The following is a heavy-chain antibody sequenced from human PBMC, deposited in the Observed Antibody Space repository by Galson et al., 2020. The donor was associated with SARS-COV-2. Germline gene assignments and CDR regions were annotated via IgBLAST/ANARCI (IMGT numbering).Heavy chain of an antibody. CDR1: GRSISSGDYY. D-gene: IGHD2-15*01. CDR2: IYHTGST. V-gene: IGHV4-30-4*01. J-gene: IGHJ4*02. Sequence: SETLSLTCTVSGRSISSGDYYWGWIRQPPGKGLESIAYIYHTGSTYSSPSLKSRVTISVDTSKNQFSLRLTSVTAADTAVYYCARLSCSDGTCLFDFWGQGTLFTVSS. CDR3: ARLSCSDGTCLFDF.